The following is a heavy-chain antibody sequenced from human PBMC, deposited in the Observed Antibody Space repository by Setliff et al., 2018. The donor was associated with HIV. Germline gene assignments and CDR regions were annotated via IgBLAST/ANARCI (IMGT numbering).Heavy chain of an antibody. J-gene: IGHJ5*02. CDR3: ARSPIAAGTTTISARTNWFDP. CDR1: GGSISSSSYY. D-gene: IGHD6-13*01. Sequence: SETLSLTCTVSGGSISSSSYYWGWIRQPPGKGLEWIGSFYYSGNTYYNPSLKSRVTISVDASRNQFSLKLNSVTAADTAVYYCARSPIAAGTTTISARTNWFDPWGQGTLVTVSS. V-gene: IGHV4-39*07. CDR2: FYYSGNT.